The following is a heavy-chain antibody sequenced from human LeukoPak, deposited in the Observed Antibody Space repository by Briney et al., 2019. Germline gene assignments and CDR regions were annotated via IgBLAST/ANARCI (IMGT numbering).Heavy chain of an antibody. CDR1: GYTLTELS. J-gene: IGHJ3*02. V-gene: IGHV1-24*01. CDR2: FDPEDGET. Sequence: ASVTVSCKVSGYTLTELSMHWVRQAPGKGLEWMGGFDPEDGETIYAQTFQGRVTMTEDTSTETAYMELSSLRAEDTAVYYCARGHPISAFDIWGQGTMVTVSS. D-gene: IGHD2-2*02. CDR3: ARGHPISAFDI.